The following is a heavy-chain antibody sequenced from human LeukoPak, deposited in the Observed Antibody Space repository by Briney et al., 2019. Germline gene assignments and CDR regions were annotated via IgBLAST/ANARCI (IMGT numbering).Heavy chain of an antibody. J-gene: IGHJ6*04. V-gene: IGHV3-7*03. CDR2: IKKDGSGI. Sequence: PGGAPRISCAGSGFPFSNFWMFWVRPGPGKGLEGVANIKKDGSGISYVESVKGRFIISRDNSRNSLYLQMNSLKVEDTAVYFCAGGNAMDVWGKGTAVTVYS. CDR3: AGGNAMDV. CDR1: GFPFSNFW.